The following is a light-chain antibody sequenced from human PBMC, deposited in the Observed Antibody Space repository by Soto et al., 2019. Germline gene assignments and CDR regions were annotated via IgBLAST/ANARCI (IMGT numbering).Light chain of an antibody. Sequence: DMEMTQSPSSLSASVGDRVTITCRASQSISNYLNWYQHKPGKVPKLLIYAASSLQSGVPTRFSGSGSGTDFTLTINSLPPEEFATYYCQQSYGTPLTFGGGTKIEIK. J-gene: IGKJ4*01. V-gene: IGKV1-39*01. CDR2: AAS. CDR3: QQSYGTPLT. CDR1: QSISNY.